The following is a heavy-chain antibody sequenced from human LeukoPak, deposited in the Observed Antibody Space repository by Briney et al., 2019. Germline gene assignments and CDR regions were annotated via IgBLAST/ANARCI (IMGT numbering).Heavy chain of an antibody. D-gene: IGHD3-22*01. J-gene: IGHJ4*02. V-gene: IGHV3-23*01. CDR2: ISGSGGST. Sequence: GGSLRLSCAASGFTFSSYAMSWVRQAPGKGLEWVSAISGSGGSTYYADSVKGRFTISKDNSKNTLYLQMNSLRAEDTAVHYCAKSRSAPPTYYYDSSGPFDYWGQGTLVTVSS. CDR1: GFTFSSYA. CDR3: AKSRSAPPTYYYDSSGPFDY.